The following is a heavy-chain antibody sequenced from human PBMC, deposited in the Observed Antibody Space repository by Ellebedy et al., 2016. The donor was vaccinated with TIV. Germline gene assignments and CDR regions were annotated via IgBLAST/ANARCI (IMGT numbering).Heavy chain of an antibody. Sequence: GGSLRLXXAASGFTFSDYYMSWIRQAPGKGLEWVSYISGSSSYTNYADSVKGRFTISRDNAKKSLYLEMNSLRAEDTAVYYCARIRDAFDIWGQGTMVTVSS. V-gene: IGHV3-11*03. J-gene: IGHJ3*02. D-gene: IGHD3-3*02. CDR3: ARIRDAFDI. CDR2: ISGSSSYT. CDR1: GFTFSDYY.